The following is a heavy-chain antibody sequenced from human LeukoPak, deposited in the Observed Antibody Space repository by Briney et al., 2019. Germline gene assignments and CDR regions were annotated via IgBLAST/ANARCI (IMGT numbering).Heavy chain of an antibody. V-gene: IGHV4-59*08. J-gene: IGHJ4*02. D-gene: IGHD6-19*01. CDR1: GGSISSFY. CDR3: ARRGAVAGFNFDY. Sequence: PSETLSLTCTVSGGSISSFYWSWIRQPPGKGLEWIGYIYYSGSTNYNPSLKSRVTISVDTSKNQFSLKLSSVTAADTAVYYCARRGAVAGFNFDYWGQGTLVTVSS. CDR2: IYYSGST.